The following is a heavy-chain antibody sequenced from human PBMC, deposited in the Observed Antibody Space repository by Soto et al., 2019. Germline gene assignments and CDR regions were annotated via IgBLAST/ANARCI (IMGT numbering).Heavy chain of an antibody. D-gene: IGHD3-10*01. CDR1: GYNFMPYG. Sequence: VASVKVSCKASGYNFMPYGVNWVRQAPGQGLEWMGWISPWKGNTNYAQSFQGRVTMTTDTSTSTAYMELRSLTSDDTAVYYCARDLDPSGSYYTDYWGPGTLVTV. J-gene: IGHJ4*02. CDR2: ISPWKGNT. CDR3: ARDLDPSGSYYTDY. V-gene: IGHV1-18*04.